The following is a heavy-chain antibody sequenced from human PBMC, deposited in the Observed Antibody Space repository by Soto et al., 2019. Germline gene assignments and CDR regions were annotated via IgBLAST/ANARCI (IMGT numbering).Heavy chain of an antibody. J-gene: IGHJ5*02. V-gene: IGHV3-23*01. CDR2: LSGSGGST. CDR3: AKGGGYNYEYNWFDP. CDR1: GFTFSSYA. Sequence: GGSLRLSCAASGFTFSSYAMNWVRQAPGKGLEWVSVLSGSGGSTYYADSVRGRFTISRDNSKNTLYLQMNSLRAEDTAVYYCAKGGGYNYEYNWFDPWGQGTLVTVSS. D-gene: IGHD3-16*01.